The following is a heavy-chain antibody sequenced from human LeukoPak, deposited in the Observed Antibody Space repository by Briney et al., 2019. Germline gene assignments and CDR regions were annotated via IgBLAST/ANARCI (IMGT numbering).Heavy chain of an antibody. CDR3: ARLSLAYYYDSSGYYQTKEDAFDI. D-gene: IGHD3-22*01. J-gene: IGHJ3*02. CDR2: ISSSSSTI. Sequence: GGSLRLSCAASGFTFSSYSMNWVRQAPGKGLEWVSYISSSSSTIYCADSVKGRFTISRDNAKNSLYLQMNSLRAEDTAVYYCARLSLAYYYDSSGYYQTKEDAFDIWGQGTMVTVSS. V-gene: IGHV3-48*01. CDR1: GFTFSSYS.